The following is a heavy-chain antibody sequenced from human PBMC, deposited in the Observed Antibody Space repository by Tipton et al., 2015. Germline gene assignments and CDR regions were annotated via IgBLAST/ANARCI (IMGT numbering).Heavy chain of an antibody. CDR1: GYSISSGYH. Sequence: TLSLTCDVSGYSISSGYHWDWIRQPPGKGLEWIGSISHSGNTYYNPSLKTRVTISIDTSKNQFSLKMRSVTATDTAVYYCARALFYGGNTDWYFDLWGRGTLVTVSS. CDR2: ISHSGNT. V-gene: IGHV4-38-2*01. J-gene: IGHJ2*01. D-gene: IGHD4-23*01. CDR3: ARALFYGGNTDWYFDL.